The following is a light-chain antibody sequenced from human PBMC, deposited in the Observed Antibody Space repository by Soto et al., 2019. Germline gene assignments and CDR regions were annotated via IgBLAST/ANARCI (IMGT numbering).Light chain of an antibody. V-gene: IGLV2-14*01. CDR2: EVT. Sequence: QSVLTQPASVSGSPGQSITNSCTRTSSDIGAYNSVSWYQQHPPKAPKLMIFEVTNRPSGISHRFSGSKSGNTASLTISGLLPEDEADYYCSSYTRGNTYVFGTGTKATVL. CDR1: SSDIGAYNS. J-gene: IGLJ1*01. CDR3: SSYTRGNTYV.